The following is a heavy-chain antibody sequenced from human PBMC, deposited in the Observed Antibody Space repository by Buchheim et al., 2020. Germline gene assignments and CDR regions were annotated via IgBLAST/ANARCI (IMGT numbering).Heavy chain of an antibody. J-gene: IGHJ6*02. Sequence: QVQLVESGGGLVKPGGSLRLSCAASGFTFSDYYMSWIRQAPGKGLEWVSYISSSSSYTNYADSVKGRFTISRDNAKNSLYLQVNSLRAEDTAVYYCARDRLQWLVSYYYGMGVWGQGTT. CDR2: ISSSSSYT. CDR1: GFTFSDYY. CDR3: ARDRLQWLVSYYYGMGV. V-gene: IGHV3-11*06. D-gene: IGHD6-19*01.